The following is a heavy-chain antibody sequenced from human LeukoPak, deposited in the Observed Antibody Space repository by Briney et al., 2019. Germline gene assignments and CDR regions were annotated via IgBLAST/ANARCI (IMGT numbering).Heavy chain of an antibody. CDR2: IIPILGIA. Sequence: ASVKVSCKASGGTFSSYAISWVRQAPGQGLEWMGRIIPILGIANYAQKFQGRVTITADKSTSTAYMELSSLRSEDTAVYYCARDYYGSASYYAIDYWGQGTLVTVSS. CDR3: ARDYYGSASYYAIDY. J-gene: IGHJ4*02. V-gene: IGHV1-69*04. D-gene: IGHD3-10*01. CDR1: GGTFSSYA.